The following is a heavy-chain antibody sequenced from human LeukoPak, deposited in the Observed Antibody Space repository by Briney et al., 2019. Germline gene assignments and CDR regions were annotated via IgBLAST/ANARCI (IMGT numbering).Heavy chain of an antibody. CDR1: GGSISSYY. CDR2: IYYSGST. V-gene: IGHV4-59*08. CDR3: ARLIYNWNARRFDP. J-gene: IGHJ5*02. D-gene: IGHD1-1*01. Sequence: SETLSLTCTVSGGSISSYYWSWIRQPPGKGLEWIGYIYYSGSTNYNPSLKSRVTISVDTSKNQFSLKLSSATAADTAVYYCARLIYNWNARRFDPWGQGTLVTVSS.